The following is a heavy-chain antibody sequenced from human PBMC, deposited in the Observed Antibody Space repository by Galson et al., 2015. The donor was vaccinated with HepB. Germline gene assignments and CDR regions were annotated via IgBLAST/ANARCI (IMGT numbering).Heavy chain of an antibody. D-gene: IGHD2-8*01. CDR3: ARDREGCTNGVCYYYYYGMDV. CDR2: INPSGGST. V-gene: IGHV1-46*01. CDR1: GYKFISYY. Sequence: SVKVSCKASGYKFISYYMHWVRQAPGQGLEWMGIINPSGGSTDYAPKFQGRVTMTRDTSTTTVFMELSSLRAEDTAVYYCARDREGCTNGVCYYYYYGMDVWGQGTTVTVSS. J-gene: IGHJ6*02.